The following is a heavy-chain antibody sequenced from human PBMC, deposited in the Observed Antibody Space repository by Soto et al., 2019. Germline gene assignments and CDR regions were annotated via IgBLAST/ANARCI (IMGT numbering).Heavy chain of an antibody. J-gene: IGHJ5*02. D-gene: IGHD2-15*01. V-gene: IGHV3-23*01. Sequence: KGLEWVSASSGSGGSTYYADSVKGRSTLSRDNSKTTLYLQMNSLRAEDTAVYYCAKHVCAFVRCYSGGFDPRRQGTLVTGSS. CDR2: SSGSGGST. CDR3: AKHVCAFVRCYSGGFDP.